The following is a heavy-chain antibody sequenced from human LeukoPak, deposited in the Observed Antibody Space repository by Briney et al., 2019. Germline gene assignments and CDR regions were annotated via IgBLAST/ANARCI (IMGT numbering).Heavy chain of an antibody. D-gene: IGHD5-12*01. J-gene: IGHJ4*02. CDR3: ARDLRGYSGYDYPGYYFDY. Sequence: GGPLRLSCAASGFTFSSYSMSWVRQAPGKGLEWVSSISSSSSYIYYADSVKGRFTISRDNAKNSLYLQMNSLRAEDTAVYYCARDLRGYSGYDYPGYYFDYWGQGTLVTVSS. CDR1: GFTFSSYS. V-gene: IGHV3-21*01. CDR2: ISSSSSYI.